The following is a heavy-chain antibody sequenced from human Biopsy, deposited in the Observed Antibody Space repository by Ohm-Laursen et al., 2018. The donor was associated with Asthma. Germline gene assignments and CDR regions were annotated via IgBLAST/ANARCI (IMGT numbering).Heavy chain of an antibody. V-gene: IGHV3-23*03. CDR1: GFTLGNFA. CDR2: IYSGGTS. CDR3: ARGDSSNWSHYYFDY. D-gene: IGHD3-22*01. Sequence: GSLRLSCSASGFTLGNFAMSWARQAPGKGLEWVSVIYSGGTSHTADSVRGRFTISRDYSKNTLYLQMHSLRAEDTAVYYCARGDSSNWSHYYFDYWGQGTLVTVSS. J-gene: IGHJ4*02.